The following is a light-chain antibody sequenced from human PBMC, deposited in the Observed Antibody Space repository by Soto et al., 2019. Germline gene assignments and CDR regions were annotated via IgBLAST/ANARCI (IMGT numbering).Light chain of an antibody. CDR1: SSDVGGYNY. V-gene: IGLV2-8*01. Sequence: QSALTQPPSASGSPGQSVTISCTGTSSDVGGYNYVSWYQQHPGTAPKLMIYEVSERPSGVPDRFSGPKSSNTASLTVSGLQAEDEADYYCSSYVGSNNFVFGTGTKVTVL. CDR2: EVS. J-gene: IGLJ1*01. CDR3: SSYVGSNNFV.